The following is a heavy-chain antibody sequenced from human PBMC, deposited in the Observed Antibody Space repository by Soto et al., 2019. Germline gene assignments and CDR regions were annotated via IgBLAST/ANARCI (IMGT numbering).Heavy chain of an antibody. V-gene: IGHV4-30-4*01. CDR1: GGSISSGDYY. J-gene: IGHJ4*02. D-gene: IGHD3-10*01. Sequence: PSETLSLTCSVSGGSISSGDYYWNWIRQPPGKGLEWIGHIYYSGSTYYNSSLKSRVTISLDTSKNQFSLKLSSVTAADTAVYYCGGFLFPDSWGQGTLVTVS. CDR2: IYYSGST. CDR3: GGFLFPDS.